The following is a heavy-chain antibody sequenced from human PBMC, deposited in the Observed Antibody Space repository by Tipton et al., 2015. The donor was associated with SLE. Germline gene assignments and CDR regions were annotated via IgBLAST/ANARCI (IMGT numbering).Heavy chain of an antibody. J-gene: IGHJ4*02. CDR1: GFTFSSHA. D-gene: IGHD2-15*01. CDR2: ISASGDTT. V-gene: IGHV3-23*01. CDR3: AKEAAEPPAFYFFDY. Sequence: SLRLSCAASGFTFSSHAMTWVRRAPGRDLEWVSTISASGDTTDYADSVKGRFTISKDNSKNTVFLQMNSLRDEDAAVYYCAKEAAEPPAFYFFDYWGQGALVTVSS.